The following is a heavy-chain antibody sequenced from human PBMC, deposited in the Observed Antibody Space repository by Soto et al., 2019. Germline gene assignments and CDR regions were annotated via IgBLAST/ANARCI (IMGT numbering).Heavy chain of an antibody. CDR2: IAYDGSNK. CDR3: ARDKIGSLDY. D-gene: IGHD1-26*01. CDR1: GFTFSSYA. V-gene: IGHV3-30-3*01. Sequence: QVQLVESGGGVVQPGRSLRLSCAASGFTFSSYAMDWFRQAPGKGLEWVAVIAYDGSNKYYADSVKGRFTISRDNSKNPLYLQMNSLRAEDTAVYYCARDKIGSLDYWGQGTLVTVSS. J-gene: IGHJ4*02.